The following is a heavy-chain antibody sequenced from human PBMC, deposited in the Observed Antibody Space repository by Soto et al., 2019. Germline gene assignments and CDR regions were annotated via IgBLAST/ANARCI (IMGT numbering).Heavy chain of an antibody. Sequence: QVQLQQWGAGLVKPSETLSLSCAVYGQSFSGHSWAWIRQPPGKGLEWIGEINESGSTYYNPSLKSRVTTSTDTTKIQFSLKLSSASAADTAAYFCARGSGIVALPGELEDVKYDYWGQGTLVNVAS. D-gene: IGHD1-1*01. CDR3: ARGSGIVALPGELEDVKYDY. J-gene: IGHJ4*02. CDR1: GQSFSGHS. CDR2: INESGST. V-gene: IGHV4-34*01.